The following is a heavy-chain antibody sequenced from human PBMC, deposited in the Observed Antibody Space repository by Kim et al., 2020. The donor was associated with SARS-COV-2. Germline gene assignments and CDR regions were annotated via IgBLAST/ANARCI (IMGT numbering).Heavy chain of an antibody. CDR3: ARGRGQQLAYYFDY. CDR1: GYTFTSYA. Sequence: ASVKVSCKASGYTFTSYAMHWVRQAPGQRLEWMGWINAGNGNTKYSQKFQGRVTITRDTSASTAYMELSSLRSEDTAVYYCARGRGQQLAYYFDYWGQGTLVTVSS. J-gene: IGHJ4*02. V-gene: IGHV1-3*01. D-gene: IGHD6-13*01. CDR2: INAGNGNT.